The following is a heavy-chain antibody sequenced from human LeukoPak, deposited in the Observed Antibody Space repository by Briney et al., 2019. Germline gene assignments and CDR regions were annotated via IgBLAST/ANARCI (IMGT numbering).Heavy chain of an antibody. V-gene: IGHV1-2*02. CDR2: INPNSGGT. J-gene: IGHJ3*02. CDR3: ARNWNYEDDAFDI. D-gene: IGHD1-7*01. Sequence: ASVKVSCKASGYTFTGYYMHWVRQAPGQGLEWMGWINPNSGGTNYAQKFQGRVTMTRDTSISTAYMELSRLRSDDTAVYYCARNWNYEDDAFDIWGQGTMVTVSS. CDR1: GYTFTGYY.